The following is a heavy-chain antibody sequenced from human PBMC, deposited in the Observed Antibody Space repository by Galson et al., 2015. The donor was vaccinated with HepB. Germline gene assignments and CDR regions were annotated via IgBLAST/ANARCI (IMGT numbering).Heavy chain of an antibody. CDR2: IIPIFGTA. CDR3: AGGYSYGYTFDY. Sequence: SVKVSCKASGGTFSSYAISWVRQAPGQGLEWMGGIIPIFGTANYAQKFQGRVTITADESTSTAYMELSSLRSEDTAVYYCAGGYSYGYTFDYWGQGTLVTVSS. CDR1: GGTFSSYA. J-gene: IGHJ4*02. V-gene: IGHV1-69*13. D-gene: IGHD5-18*01.